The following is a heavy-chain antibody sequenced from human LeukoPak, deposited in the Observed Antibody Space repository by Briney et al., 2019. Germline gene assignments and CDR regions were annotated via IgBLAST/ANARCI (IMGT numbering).Heavy chain of an antibody. J-gene: IGHJ4*02. CDR1: GYTFTSYG. CDR2: ISAYNGNT. V-gene: IGHV1-18*01. CDR3: ARVGYCSGGSCYSYRFDY. Sequence: GASVKLSCKASGYTFTSYGISWVRQAPGQGLEWMGWISAYNGNTNYAQKLQGRVTMTTDTSTSTAYMELRSLRSDDTAVYYCARVGYCSGGSCYSYRFDYWGQGTLVTVSS. D-gene: IGHD2-15*01.